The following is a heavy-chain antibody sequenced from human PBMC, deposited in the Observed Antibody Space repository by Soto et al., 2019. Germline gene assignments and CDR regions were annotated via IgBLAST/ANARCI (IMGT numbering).Heavy chain of an antibody. D-gene: IGHD3-22*01. CDR3: ARSYSYGSSGYYYLDY. V-gene: IGHV4-39*01. CDR1: GGSISSSHYY. Sequence: PSETLSLTCTVSGGSISSSHYYWGWFRQPPGKGLEWIGSIYFGGSTSYNPSLKSRVTISADASEKQFSLKLSSVTAADTAMYYCARSYSYGSSGYYYLDYWGQGSLVTVS. J-gene: IGHJ4*02. CDR2: IYFGGST.